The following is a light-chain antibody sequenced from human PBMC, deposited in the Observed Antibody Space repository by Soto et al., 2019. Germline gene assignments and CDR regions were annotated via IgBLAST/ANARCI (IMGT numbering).Light chain of an antibody. CDR3: CSYAGSYTFVI. J-gene: IGLJ2*01. CDR1: SSDVGGYNY. Sequence: QSALTQPRSVSGSPGQSVTISCTGTSSDVGGYNYVSWYQQHPGKAPKLMIYDVSQRPSGVPDRFSGSKSGNTASLTISGLQAEDEGDYYCCSYAGSYTFVIFGGGTKVTVL. V-gene: IGLV2-11*01. CDR2: DVS.